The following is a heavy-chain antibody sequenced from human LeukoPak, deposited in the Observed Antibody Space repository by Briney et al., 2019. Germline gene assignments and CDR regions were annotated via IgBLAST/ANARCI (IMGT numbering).Heavy chain of an antibody. CDR2: IYSGGST. V-gene: IGHV3-53*01. D-gene: IGHD6-13*01. CDR3: ARGYSSSWYEITPFQH. J-gene: IGHJ1*01. Sequence: GGSLRLSCAASGFTVSSNYMSWVRQAPGKGLEWVSVIYSGGSTYYADSVKGRFTISRDNSKNTLYLQMNSLRAEDTAVYYCARGYSSSWYEITPFQHWGQGTLVTVSS. CDR1: GFTVSSNY.